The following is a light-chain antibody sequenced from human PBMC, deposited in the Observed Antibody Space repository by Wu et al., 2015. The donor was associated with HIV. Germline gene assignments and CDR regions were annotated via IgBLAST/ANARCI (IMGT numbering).Light chain of an antibody. Sequence: DIQMTQSPSSLSASVGDRVTITCRASQSISSYLNWYQYKPGKAPKLLIYAASSLQSGVPSRFSGSGSGTDFTLTISSLQPEDFATYYCQQSYSTLFTFGQGTRLEIK. CDR2: AAS. J-gene: IGKJ5*01. CDR1: QSISSY. CDR3: QQSYSTLFT. V-gene: IGKV1-39*01.